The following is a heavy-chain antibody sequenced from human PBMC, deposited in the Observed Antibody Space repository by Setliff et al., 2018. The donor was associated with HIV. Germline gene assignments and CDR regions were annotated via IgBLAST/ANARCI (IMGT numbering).Heavy chain of an antibody. Sequence: PSETLSLTCTVSGASMSSGDYYWSWIRQPPGKGLEWIGYIYYSGNSYYNPSLKSRVTLSVDTSKNQFSLKVNSVTAADTAVYYCARDVSITMIVVVVETREYFQHWGQGTLVTVSS. CDR3: ARDVSITMIVVVVETREYFQH. J-gene: IGHJ1*01. CDR1: GASMSSGDYY. V-gene: IGHV4-30-4*02. CDR2: IYYSGNS. D-gene: IGHD3-22*01.